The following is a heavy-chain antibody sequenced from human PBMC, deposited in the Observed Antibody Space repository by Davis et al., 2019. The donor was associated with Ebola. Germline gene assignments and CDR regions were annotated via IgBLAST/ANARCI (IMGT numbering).Heavy chain of an antibody. CDR1: GFTVSSNY. CDR2: ISGSDAGT. Sequence: GGSLRLSCAASGFTVSSNYMTWVRQPPGKGLNWVSTISGSDAGTYYADSVKGRFTISRDNSKNMLYLQMNSLRAEDTAVYYCAKDPGRSPQSPLDYWGQGTLVTVSS. V-gene: IGHV3-23*01. J-gene: IGHJ4*02. CDR3: AKDPGRSPQSPLDY.